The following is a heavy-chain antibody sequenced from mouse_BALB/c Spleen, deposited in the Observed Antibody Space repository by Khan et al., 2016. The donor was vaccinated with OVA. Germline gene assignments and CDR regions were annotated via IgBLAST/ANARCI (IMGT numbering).Heavy chain of an antibody. CDR3: APAGAGDYFDY. V-gene: IGHV14-3*02. CDR2: IDPANDNS. CDR1: GFNIKDTH. D-gene: IGHD3-3*01. Sequence: VQLQQSGAELVKPGASVKLSCTASGFNIKDTHMHWVKQRPEQGLEWIGRIDPANDNSKYDPRFQGKATITVDKSSNTAYLHLSSLTSEDTAVYYCAPAGAGDYFDYWGQGTTLTVSS. J-gene: IGHJ2*01.